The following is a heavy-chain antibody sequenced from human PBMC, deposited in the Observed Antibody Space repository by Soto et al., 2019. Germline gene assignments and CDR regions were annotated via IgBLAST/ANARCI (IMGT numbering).Heavy chain of an antibody. Sequence: PSQTLSLTCAISGDSVSSNSAAWNWIRQSPSRGLEWLGRTYYRSKWYNDYAVSVKSRITINPDTSKNQFSLQLNSVTPEDTAVYYCARETEIAVAVTNWFDPWGQGTLVTVSS. J-gene: IGHJ5*02. CDR1: GDSVSSNSAA. V-gene: IGHV6-1*01. CDR2: TYYRSKWYN. D-gene: IGHD6-19*01. CDR3: ARETEIAVAVTNWFDP.